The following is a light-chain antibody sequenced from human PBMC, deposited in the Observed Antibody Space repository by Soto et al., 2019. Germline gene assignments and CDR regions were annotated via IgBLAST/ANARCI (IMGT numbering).Light chain of an antibody. V-gene: IGKV4-1*01. CDR2: WAS. CDR1: QSVLYSSNNKNY. Sequence: DIVMTQSPDSLAVSLGERATINFKSSQSVLYSSNNKNYLAWYQQKPGQPPKLLIYWASTRESGVPDRFSGSGSGTDLTLTISSLQAEDVAVYYCQQYYSTPYTFGQGTKLQIK. J-gene: IGKJ2*01. CDR3: QQYYSTPYT.